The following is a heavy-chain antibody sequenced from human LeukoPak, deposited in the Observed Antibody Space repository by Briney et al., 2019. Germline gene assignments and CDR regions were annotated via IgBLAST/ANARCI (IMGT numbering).Heavy chain of an antibody. J-gene: IGHJ4*02. CDR1: GFTVCTNY. V-gene: IGHV3-66*01. Sequence: GGSLGLSRAASGFTVCTNYMSWVSHAPGKGLEWVLVIYSGDTTFYADSVRGQFTISTDNSKNTLYLQMNSLRAEDTAVYYCASILRSSSGYYFDYWGQGALVTVSS. CDR2: IYSGDTT. CDR3: ASILRSSSGYYFDY. D-gene: IGHD3-10*01.